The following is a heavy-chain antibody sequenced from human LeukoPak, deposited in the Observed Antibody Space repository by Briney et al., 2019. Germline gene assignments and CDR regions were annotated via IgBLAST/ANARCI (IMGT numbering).Heavy chain of an antibody. Sequence: SETLSLTCAVSGYSISSGYYWGWIRQPPGKGLEWIGSIYHSGSTHYNPSLKSRVTISVDTSKNQFSLKLSSVTAADTAVYYCASDIVVVPAADLPDAFDIWGQGTMVTVSS. CDR1: GYSISSGYY. V-gene: IGHV4-38-2*01. D-gene: IGHD2-2*01. J-gene: IGHJ3*02. CDR2: IYHSGST. CDR3: ASDIVVVPAADLPDAFDI.